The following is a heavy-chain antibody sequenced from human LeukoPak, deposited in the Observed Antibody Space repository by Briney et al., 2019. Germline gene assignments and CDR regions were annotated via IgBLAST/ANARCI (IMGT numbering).Heavy chain of an antibody. D-gene: IGHD3-22*01. J-gene: IGHJ4*02. CDR3: ATRAPYYGSSGYYYFDY. CDR2: FDPEDGET. V-gene: IGHV1-24*01. CDR1: GYTLTELS. Sequence: ASVKVSCKVSGYTLTELSMHWVRQAPGKGLEWMGGFDPEDGETIYAQKFRGRVTMTEDTSTDTAYMELSSLRSEDTAVYYCATRAPYYGSSGYYYFDYWGQGTLVTVSS.